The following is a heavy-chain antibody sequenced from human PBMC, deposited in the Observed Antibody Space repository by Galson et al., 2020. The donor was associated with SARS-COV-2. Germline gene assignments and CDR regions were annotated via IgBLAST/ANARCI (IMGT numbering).Heavy chain of an antibody. D-gene: IGHD2-15*01. J-gene: IGHJ3*02. CDR3: AKDSSLDGYCSGGSCYFGSNAFDI. CDR1: GFTLSSYG. Sequence: QLGESLKISCAASGFTLSSYGMHWVRQAPGKGLEWVAVIWYDGSNKYYADSVKGRFTISRDNSKNTLYLQMNSLRAEDTAVYYCAKDSSLDGYCSGGSCYFGSNAFDIWGQGTMVTVSS. CDR2: IWYDGSNK. V-gene: IGHV3-33*06.